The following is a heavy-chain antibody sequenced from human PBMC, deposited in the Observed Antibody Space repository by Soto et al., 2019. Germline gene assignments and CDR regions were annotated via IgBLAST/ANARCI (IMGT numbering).Heavy chain of an antibody. D-gene: IGHD3-22*01. CDR2: ISGSGGST. CDR1: GVTCSSYA. Sequence: GGSLRLSCAAAGVTCSSYAMSWVRQAPGKGLEWVSAISGSGGSTYYADSVKGRFTISRDNSKNTLYLQMNSLRAEDTAVYYCARERPGSGYYQFDYWGQGTLVTVSS. J-gene: IGHJ4*02. CDR3: ARERPGSGYYQFDY. V-gene: IGHV3-23*01.